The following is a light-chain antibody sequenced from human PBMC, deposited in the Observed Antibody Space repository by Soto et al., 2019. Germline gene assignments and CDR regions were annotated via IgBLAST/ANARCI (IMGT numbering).Light chain of an antibody. J-gene: IGKJ1*01. CDR3: QQYNSYSRT. V-gene: IGKV1-8*01. CDR1: QGISSY. CDR2: AAS. Sequence: AIRMTQSPSSFSASTGDRVTITCRASQGISSYLAWYQQKPGKAPKLLIYAASTLQSGVPSRFSGSGSGTDFTLTIRCLQSDDFATYYCQQYNSYSRTFGQGTMVEIK.